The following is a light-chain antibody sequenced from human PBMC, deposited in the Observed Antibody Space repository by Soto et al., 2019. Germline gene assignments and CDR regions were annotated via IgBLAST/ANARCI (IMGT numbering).Light chain of an antibody. CDR3: QQYNHWPRT. CDR1: QSVRSH. Sequence: EVVMTQSPATLSVSPGERVTLSCRASQSVRSHLAWYQQKPGQAPSLLIFGASTRATGVPDRFSGGESGTEFTPTLSSLQSEDVAVYFCQQYNHWPRTFGGGTRVEIK. CDR2: GAS. J-gene: IGKJ4*01. V-gene: IGKV3-15*01.